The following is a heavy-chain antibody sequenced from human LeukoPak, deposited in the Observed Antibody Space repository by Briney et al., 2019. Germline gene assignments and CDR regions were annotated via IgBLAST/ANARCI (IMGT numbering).Heavy chain of an antibody. CDR1: GGSISSYY. J-gene: IGHJ4*02. CDR2: IYTSGST. CDR3: ARDRAAAGYGFDY. D-gene: IGHD6-13*01. V-gene: IGHV4-4*07. Sequence: PSETLSLTCTVSGGSISSYYWSWLRQPAGKGLEWIGRIYTSGSTNYNPSLKSRVTMSVDTSKNQFSLKLSSVTAADTAVYYCARDRAAAGYGFDYWGQGTLVTVSS.